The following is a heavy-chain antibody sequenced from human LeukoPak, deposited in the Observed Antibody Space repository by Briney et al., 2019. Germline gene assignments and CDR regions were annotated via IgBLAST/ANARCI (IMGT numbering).Heavy chain of an antibody. CDR1: GGSISSYS. CDR2: IYYSGTT. D-gene: IGHD6-13*01. CDR3: ARGVYIAAAQYGY. Sequence: PSETLSLTCTVSGGSISSYSWSWIRQPPGKGLEWIGYIYYSGTTNHNPSLKSRVTISVDTSKNQFSLKLSSVTAADTAVYYCARGVYIAAAQYGYWGQGTLVTVSS. J-gene: IGHJ4*02. V-gene: IGHV4-59*01.